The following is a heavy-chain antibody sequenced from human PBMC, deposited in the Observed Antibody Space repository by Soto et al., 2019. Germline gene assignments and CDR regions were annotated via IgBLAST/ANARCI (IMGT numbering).Heavy chain of an antibody. Sequence: SETLSLSCTVSGGSISSYYWSWIRQPPGKGLEWIGYVHDSWGSHYNPSRKSRVAISLDTSKSQFSLKLTSVTATDTAVYYFVRQGYGELHHRVDLWGQGTTVTVSS. V-gene: IGHV4-59*08. D-gene: IGHD1-7*01. J-gene: IGHJ6*02. CDR1: GGSISSYY. CDR3: VRQGYGELHHRVDL. CDR2: VHDSWGS.